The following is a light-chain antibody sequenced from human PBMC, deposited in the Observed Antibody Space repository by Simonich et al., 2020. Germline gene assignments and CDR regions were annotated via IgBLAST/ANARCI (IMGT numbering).Light chain of an antibody. J-gene: IGKJ5*01. CDR3: QQRSNWIT. CDR1: QSVSRY. CDR2: DAS. Sequence: EIVLTQSPATLSLSPGERATLSCRASQSVSRYLAWYQQKPGQAPRSLIYDASNRATGIPARFSGSGSGTDFTLTISSLEPEDFAVYYCQQRSNWITFGQGTRLEIK. V-gene: IGKV3-11*01.